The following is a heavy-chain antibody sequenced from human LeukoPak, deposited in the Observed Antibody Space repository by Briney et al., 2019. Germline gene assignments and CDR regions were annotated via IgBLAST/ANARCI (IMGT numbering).Heavy chain of an antibody. D-gene: IGHD3-10*01. CDR3: ARRVVRGAPYYYYGMDV. CDR1: GGSISSSSYY. V-gene: IGHV4-39*01. Sequence: SETLSLTCTVSGGSISSSSYYWGWIRQPPGKGLEWIGSIYYSGSTYYNPPLKSRVTISVDTSKNQFSLKLSSVTAADTAVYYCARRVVRGAPYYYYGMDVWGQGTTVTVSS. J-gene: IGHJ6*02. CDR2: IYYSGST.